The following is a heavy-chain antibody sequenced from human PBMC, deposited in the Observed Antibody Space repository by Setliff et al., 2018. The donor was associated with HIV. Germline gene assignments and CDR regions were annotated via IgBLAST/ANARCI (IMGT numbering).Heavy chain of an antibody. V-gene: IGHV4-59*01. Sequence: SETLSLTCTVSGGSISSYYWSWIRQPPGKGLEWIGYIYYSGSTNYNPSLKSRVTISVDTSKNQFSLKLNSVTAADTAVYYCARDSDLDYSSSARWYFDLRGRGTLVTVSS. J-gene: IGHJ2*01. D-gene: IGHD6-6*01. CDR3: ARDSDLDYSSSARWYFDL. CDR2: IYYSGST. CDR1: GGSISSYY.